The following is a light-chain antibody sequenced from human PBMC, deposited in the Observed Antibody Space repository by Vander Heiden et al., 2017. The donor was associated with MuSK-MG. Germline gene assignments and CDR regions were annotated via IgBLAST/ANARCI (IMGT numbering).Light chain of an antibody. J-gene: IGLJ3*02. V-gene: IGLV2-11*01. CDR2: EVT. CDR1: SSNVGRFNF. CDR3: SSYADFYTYDWG. Sequence: QSALTQPRSVSGSPGQSVTISCTGSSSNVGRFNFVSWYQQHPGRAPQLLIYEVTKRPSGAPDRFSGSKSGNTASLTTSSLRAEDEADYYCSSYADFYTYDWGFGGGTQLTV.